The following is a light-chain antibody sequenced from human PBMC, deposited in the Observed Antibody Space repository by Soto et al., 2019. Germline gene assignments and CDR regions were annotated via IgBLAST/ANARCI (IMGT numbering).Light chain of an antibody. J-gene: IGKJ5*01. V-gene: IGKV1-8*01. CDR2: AAS. Sequence: AIRMTQSPSSFSASTGDRVTITCRASQGISSYLAWYQQKPGKAPKLLIYAASTLQSGVPSRFRCSGSWTDFTLTISCPQSEDYATYYCQQYYSYPITFGQGTRLEIK. CDR1: QGISSY. CDR3: QQYYSYPIT.